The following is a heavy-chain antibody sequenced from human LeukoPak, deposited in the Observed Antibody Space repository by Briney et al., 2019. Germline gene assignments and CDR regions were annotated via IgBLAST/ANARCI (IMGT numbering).Heavy chain of an antibody. CDR2: ISAYNGNT. Sequence: GASVKVSCKASGYTFTSYGISWVRQAPGQGLEWMGWISAYNGNTNYAQKLQGRVTTTRNTSISTAYMELSSLRSEDTAVYYCARKASYGSGSYYYYYYYMDVWGKGTTVTISS. CDR1: GYTFTSYG. CDR3: ARKASYGSGSYYYYYYYMDV. D-gene: IGHD3-10*01. V-gene: IGHV1-18*01. J-gene: IGHJ6*03.